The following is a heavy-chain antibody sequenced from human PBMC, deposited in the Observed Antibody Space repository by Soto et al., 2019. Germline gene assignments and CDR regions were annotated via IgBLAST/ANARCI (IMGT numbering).Heavy chain of an antibody. V-gene: IGHV4-34*01. Sequence: SETLSLTCIVSGGSLSSYYWSWIRQPPGKGLEWIGEINHSGSTNYNPSLKSRVTISVDTSKNQFSLKLSSVTAADTAVYYCGRYTTTTVVTPDAFDIWGQGTMVTVSS. CDR2: INHSGST. CDR1: GGSLSSYY. D-gene: IGHD4-17*01. J-gene: IGHJ3*02. CDR3: GRYTTTTVVTPDAFDI.